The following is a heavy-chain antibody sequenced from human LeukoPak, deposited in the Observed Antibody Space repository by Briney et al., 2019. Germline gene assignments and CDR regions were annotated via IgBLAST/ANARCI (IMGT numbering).Heavy chain of an antibody. J-gene: IGHJ4*02. Sequence: GGSLRLSCAASGSTFSSYAMSWVRQAPGKGLEWVSAISGSGGSTYYADSVKGRFTISRDNSKNTLYLQMNSLRAEDTAVYYCAKHDGAAVAGIFDYWGQGTLVTVSS. CDR3: AKHDGAAVAGIFDY. CDR1: GSTFSSYA. V-gene: IGHV3-23*01. D-gene: IGHD6-19*01. CDR2: ISGSGGST.